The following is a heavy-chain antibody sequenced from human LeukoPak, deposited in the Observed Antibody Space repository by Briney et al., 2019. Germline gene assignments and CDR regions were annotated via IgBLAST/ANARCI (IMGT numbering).Heavy chain of an antibody. D-gene: IGHD2-2*01. Sequence: PLETLSLTCTLSGVSISVCGYYWSWIRQPPGKGLVWVGYIYSSGSTYYSPSLKSRVTISIARSRNQFSLRLTSVTAADTALYYCARGDIVVVPAAYGLDVVDIWGHGTMVTVSS. CDR3: ARGDIVVVPAAYGLDVVDI. V-gene: IGHV4-30-2*01. CDR1: GVSISVCGYY. CDR2: IYSSGST. J-gene: IGHJ3*02.